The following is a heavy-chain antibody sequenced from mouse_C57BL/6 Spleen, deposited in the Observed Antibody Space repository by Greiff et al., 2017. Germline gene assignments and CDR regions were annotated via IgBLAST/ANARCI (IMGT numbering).Heavy chain of an antibody. V-gene: IGHV1-61*01. CDR2: LYPSDSET. CDR1: GYTFTSYW. CDR3: AREDYYGSSYYFDY. J-gene: IGHJ2*01. D-gene: IGHD1-1*01. Sequence: QVQLQQPGAELVRPGSSVKLSCKASGYTFTSYWMDWVKQRPGQGLEWIGNLYPSDSETHYNQKFKDKATLTVDKSSSTAYMQLSSLTSEDSAVYYCAREDYYGSSYYFDYWGQGTTLAVSS.